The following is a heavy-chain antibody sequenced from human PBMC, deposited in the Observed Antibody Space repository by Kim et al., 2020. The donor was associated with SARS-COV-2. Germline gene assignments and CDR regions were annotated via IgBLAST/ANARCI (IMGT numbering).Heavy chain of an antibody. J-gene: IGHJ4*02. CDR3: ATTCAITMVRGVDNQVFDY. D-gene: IGHD3-10*01. CDR1: GFTFSSYA. CDR2: ISGSGGST. Sequence: GGSLRLSCAASGFTFSSYAMSWVRQAPGKGLEWVSAISGSGGSTYYADSVKGRFTISRDNSKNTLYLQMNSLRAEDTAVYYCATTCAITMVRGVDNQVFDYWGQGTLVTVSS. V-gene: IGHV3-23*01.